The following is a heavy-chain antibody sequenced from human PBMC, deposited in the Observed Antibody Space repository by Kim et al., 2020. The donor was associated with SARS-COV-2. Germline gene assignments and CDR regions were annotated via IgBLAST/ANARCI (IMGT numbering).Heavy chain of an antibody. Sequence: GGSLRLSCAASGFTFSSYAMHWVRQAPGKGLEWVAVISYDGSNKYYADSVKGRFTISRDNSKNTLYLQMNSLRAEDTAVYYCARDRGFSSTSGMDVWGQGTTVTVSS. V-gene: IGHV3-30*04. CDR3: ARDRGFSSTSGMDV. D-gene: IGHD2-2*01. CDR2: ISYDGSNK. CDR1: GFTFSSYA. J-gene: IGHJ6*02.